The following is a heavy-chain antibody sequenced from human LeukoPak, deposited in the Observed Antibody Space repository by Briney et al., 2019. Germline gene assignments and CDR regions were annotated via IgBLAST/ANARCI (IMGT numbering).Heavy chain of an antibody. D-gene: IGHD6-25*01. CDR1: GGSFSGYY. CDR2: IYYSGST. V-gene: IGHV4-59*01. Sequence: SETLSHTCAVYGGSFSGYYWSWIRQPPGKGLEWIGYIYYSGSTNYNPSLKSRVTISVDTSKNQFSLKLSSVTAADTAVYYCARVHYSSEYGNFDYWGQGTLVTVSS. CDR3: ARVHYSSEYGNFDY. J-gene: IGHJ4*02.